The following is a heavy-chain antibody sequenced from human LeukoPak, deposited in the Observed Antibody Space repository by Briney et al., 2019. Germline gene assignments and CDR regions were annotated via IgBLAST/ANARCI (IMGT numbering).Heavy chain of an antibody. Sequence: SETLSLTCAVYGGSFSGYYWSWIRQPPGKGLEWIGEINHGGSTNYNPSLKSRVTISVDTSKNQFSLRLSSVTAADTAVYYCARFFPKEAAAGTGEIDYWGQGTLVTVSS. CDR3: ARFFPKEAAAGTGEIDY. J-gene: IGHJ4*02. CDR2: INHGGST. D-gene: IGHD6-13*01. CDR1: GGSFSGYY. V-gene: IGHV4-34*01.